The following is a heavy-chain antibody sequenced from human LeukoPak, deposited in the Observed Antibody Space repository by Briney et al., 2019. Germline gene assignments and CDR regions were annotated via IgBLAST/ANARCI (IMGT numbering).Heavy chain of an antibody. D-gene: IGHD3-16*02. J-gene: IGHJ4*02. V-gene: IGHV3-21*04. CDR3: AKSFAHDYVWGSYRYLDY. Sequence: GGSLRLSCAASGFTFSSYSMNWVRQAPGKGLEWVSSISSSSSYIYYADSVKGRFTISRDNAKNSLYLQMNSLRAEDTALYYCAKSFAHDYVWGSYRYLDYWGQGTLVTVSS. CDR2: ISSSSSYI. CDR1: GFTFSSYS.